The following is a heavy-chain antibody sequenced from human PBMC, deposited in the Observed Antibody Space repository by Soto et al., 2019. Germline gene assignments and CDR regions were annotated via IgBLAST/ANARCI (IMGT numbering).Heavy chain of an antibody. D-gene: IGHD2-15*01. CDR2: IYYSGST. Sequence: SETLSLTCTVSGGSISSSSYYWGWIRQPPGKGLEWIGSIYYSGSTYYNPSLKSRVTISVDTSKNQFSLKLSSVTAADTAVYYCARRGYGYCSGGSCYPDHLIDYWGQGTLVTVSS. CDR3: ARRGYGYCSGGSCYPDHLIDY. J-gene: IGHJ4*02. V-gene: IGHV4-39*01. CDR1: GGSISSSSYY.